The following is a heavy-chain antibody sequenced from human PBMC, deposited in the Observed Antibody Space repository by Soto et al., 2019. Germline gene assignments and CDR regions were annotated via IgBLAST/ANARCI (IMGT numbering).Heavy chain of an antibody. CDR1: GYTFTSYX. Sequence: SVKVXCKASGYTFTSYXISXXRQAPGQGLELMGGIIPIFGTANYAQKFQGRVTITADESTSTAYMELSSLRSEDTAVYYCARGGRLRGWFDPWGQGTLVTVFS. V-gene: IGHV1-69*13. D-gene: IGHD3-16*01. J-gene: IGHJ5*02. CDR2: IIPIFGTA. CDR3: ARGGRLRGWFDP.